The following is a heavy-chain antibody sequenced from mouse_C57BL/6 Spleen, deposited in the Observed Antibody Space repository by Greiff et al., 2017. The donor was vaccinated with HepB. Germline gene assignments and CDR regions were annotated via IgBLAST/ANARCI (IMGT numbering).Heavy chain of an antibody. J-gene: IGHJ2*01. Sequence: VQLKQSGAELVRPGASVKLSCTASGFNIKDDYMHWVKQRPEQGLEWIGWIDPENGDTEYASKFQGKATITADTSSNTAYLQLSSLTSEDTAVYYSTTGYYGSSPYFDYWGQGTTLTVSS. V-gene: IGHV14-4*01. CDR2: IDPENGDT. D-gene: IGHD1-1*01. CDR3: TTGYYGSSPYFDY. CDR1: GFNIKDDY.